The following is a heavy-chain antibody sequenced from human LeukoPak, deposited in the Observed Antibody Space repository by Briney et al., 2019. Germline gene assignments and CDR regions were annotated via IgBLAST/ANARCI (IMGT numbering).Heavy chain of an antibody. Sequence: ASVKVSCKASGYTFTSYAMNWVRQAPGQGLEWMGWINTNTGNPTYAQGFTGRFVFSLDTSVSTAYLQISSLKAEDTAVYYCARDRYCSGGSCYYWPFYYYYYGMDVWGQGTTVTVSS. CDR1: GYTFTSYA. CDR3: ARDRYCSGGSCYYWPFYYYYYGMDV. V-gene: IGHV7-4-1*02. J-gene: IGHJ6*02. CDR2: INTNTGNP. D-gene: IGHD2-15*01.